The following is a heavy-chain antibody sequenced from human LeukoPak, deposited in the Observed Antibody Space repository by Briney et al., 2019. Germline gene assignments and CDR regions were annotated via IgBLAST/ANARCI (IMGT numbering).Heavy chain of an antibody. CDR3: AKYPRITAAAYYFDY. D-gene: IGHD6-13*01. CDR1: GFTFSSYG. CDR2: ISGSGGST. J-gene: IGHJ4*02. Sequence: GGSLRLSCAASGFTFSSYGMSWVRQAPGKGLEWVSAISGSGGSTYYADSVKGRFTISRDNSENTLYLQMNSLRAEDTAVYYCAKYPRITAAAYYFDYWGQGTLVTVSS. V-gene: IGHV3-23*01.